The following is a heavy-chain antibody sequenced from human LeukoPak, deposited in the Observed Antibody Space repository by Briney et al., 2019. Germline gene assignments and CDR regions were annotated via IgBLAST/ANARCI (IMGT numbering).Heavy chain of an antibody. CDR2: IKQDGSEK. D-gene: IGHD3-16*01. J-gene: IGHJ5*02. CDR3: ARDLEGGGHWFDP. V-gene: IGHV3-7*01. Sequence: PGGSLRLSCAASGFTFSNYWMTWVRQAPGKGLEWVANIKQDGSEKHYVDSVKGRFTISRDNAKKPLYLQMNSLRAEDTAVYYCARDLEGGGHWFDPWGQGTLVTVSS. CDR1: GFTFSNYW.